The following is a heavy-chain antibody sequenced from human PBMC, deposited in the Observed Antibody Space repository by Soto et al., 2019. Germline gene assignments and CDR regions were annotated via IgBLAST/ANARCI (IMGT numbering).Heavy chain of an antibody. CDR2: INPSGGST. Sequence: ASVKVSCKASGYILTNHYIHWVRQAPGQGLEWMGIINPSGGSTNYLQKFQGRITMTRDTSTSTVYMELSSLRSEDTAVYFCARADYYDSSGFYYDCWGQGSLVTVS. CDR3: ARADYYDSSGFYYDC. D-gene: IGHD3-22*01. J-gene: IGHJ4*02. CDR1: GYILTNHY. V-gene: IGHV1-46*01.